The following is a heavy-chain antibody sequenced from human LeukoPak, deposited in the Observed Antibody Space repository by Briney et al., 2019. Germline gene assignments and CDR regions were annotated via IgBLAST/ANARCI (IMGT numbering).Heavy chain of an antibody. CDR2: MNPNSGNT. V-gene: IGHV1-8*03. Sequence: GASVKVSCKASGYTFTSYDINWVRQATGQGLEWMGWMNPNSGNTGYAQKFQGRVTITRNTSISTAYMQLSSLRSEDPAVYYCARGRDIVVVPAAADYYYYMDVWGKGTTVTVSS. CDR3: ARGRDIVVVPAAADYYYYMDV. CDR1: GYTFTSYD. D-gene: IGHD2-2*01. J-gene: IGHJ6*03.